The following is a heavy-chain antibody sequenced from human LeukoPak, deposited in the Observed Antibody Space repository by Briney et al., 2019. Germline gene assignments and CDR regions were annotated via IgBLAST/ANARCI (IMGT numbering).Heavy chain of an antibody. CDR3: ARDLRDSAGSRIPYY. J-gene: IGHJ4*02. CDR1: GGSISGYF. Sequence: PSETLSLTCTVSGGSISGYFWSWIRQPPGKGLEWIGYIYYTGSTDYNPSLKSRVTISVDTSKNQFSLKLSSVTAADTAVYYCARDLRDSAGSRIPYYWGQGTLVTVSS. D-gene: IGHD6-19*01. V-gene: IGHV4-59*01. CDR2: IYYTGST.